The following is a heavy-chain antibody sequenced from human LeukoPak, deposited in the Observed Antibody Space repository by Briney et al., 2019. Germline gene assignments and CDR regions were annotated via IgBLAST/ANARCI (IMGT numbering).Heavy chain of an antibody. CDR1: GFTFSSYW. V-gene: IGHV3-74*01. Sequence: GGSLRLSCAASGFTFSSYWMHWVRQAPGKGLVWVSRINSDGSSTNYADSVKGRFTISRDNAKNTLYLQMNSLRAEDTAVYYCVKVLVTYTVDVWGQGTTVTVSS. D-gene: IGHD2/OR15-2a*01. CDR2: INSDGSST. J-gene: IGHJ6*02. CDR3: VKVLVTYTVDV.